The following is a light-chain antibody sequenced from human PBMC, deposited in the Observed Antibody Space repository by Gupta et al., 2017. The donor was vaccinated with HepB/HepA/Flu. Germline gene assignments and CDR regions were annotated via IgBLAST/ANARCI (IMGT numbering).Light chain of an antibody. CDR3: SQEKWWPPT. V-gene: IGKV2-30*01. J-gene: IGKJ2*01. CDR1: RSLVSTDGNTY. Sequence: DVVLTQSPLSLPVTLGQPASISCTSSRSLVSTDGNTYFDWFHQGPGQSPRRLIYKGSKRDSGVPDRFSGSGSGTDFTLKISRVEAEDLGVYYCSQEKWWPPTFGQGTRLEIK. CDR2: KGS.